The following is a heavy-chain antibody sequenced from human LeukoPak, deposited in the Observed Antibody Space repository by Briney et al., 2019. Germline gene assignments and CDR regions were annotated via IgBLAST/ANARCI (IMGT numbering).Heavy chain of an antibody. CDR3: ARAPLGIAAAEGSYYYYYMDV. V-gene: IGHV3-73*01. Sequence: PGGSLRLSCAASGFTFSSYGMHWVRQAPGKGLEWVGRIRSKPNNYATEYAASVKGRFTISRDDSKNMAYLQMSSLKTEDTAVYYCARAPLGIAAAEGSYYYYYMDVWGKGTTVTISS. D-gene: IGHD6-13*01. J-gene: IGHJ6*03. CDR1: GFTFSSYG. CDR2: IRSKPNNYAT.